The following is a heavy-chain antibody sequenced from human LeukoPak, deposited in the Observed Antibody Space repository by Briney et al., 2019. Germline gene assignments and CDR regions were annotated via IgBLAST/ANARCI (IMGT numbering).Heavy chain of an antibody. D-gene: IGHD6-6*01. V-gene: IGHV1-2*02. CDR1: GYTFTGYY. CDR3: ARTSSSSSTDFDH. J-gene: IGHJ4*02. CDR2: INPNSGGT. Sequence: VKVSCKASGYTFTGYYMHWVRQAPGQGLEWMGWINPNSGGTNYAQKFQGRVTMTRDTSISTAYMELSRLRSDDTAVYYCARTSSSSSTDFDHWGQGTLVTVSS.